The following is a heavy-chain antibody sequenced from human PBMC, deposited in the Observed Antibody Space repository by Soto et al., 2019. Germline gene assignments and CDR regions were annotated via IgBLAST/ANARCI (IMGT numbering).Heavy chain of an antibody. CDR1: GFTFSSYG. V-gene: IGHV3-33*01. CDR3: VRDPSPLRGYYYYYYMDV. Sequence: GGSLRLSCAASGFTFSSYGMHWVRQAPGKGLEWVAVIWYDGSNKYYADSVKGRFTISRDNSKNTLYLQMNSLRAEDTAVYYCVRDPSPLRGYYYYYYMDVWGKGTTVTVSS. J-gene: IGHJ6*03. CDR2: IWYDGSNK. D-gene: IGHD2-2*01.